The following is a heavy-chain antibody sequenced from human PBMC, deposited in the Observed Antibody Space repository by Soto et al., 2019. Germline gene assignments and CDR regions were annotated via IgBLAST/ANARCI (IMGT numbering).Heavy chain of an antibody. CDR3: AHRTTTVTWWFDP. CDR2: IYWDDDK. Sequence: QITLKESGPTLVKPTQTLTLTCTFSGFSLTTSGVGVGWIRQPPGKALEWLALIYWDDDKRYSPSLKSRLTLTQAPXKNQVILTMTNIDPADTATYFCAHRTTTVTWWFDPWGQGTLVTVSS. V-gene: IGHV2-5*02. J-gene: IGHJ5*02. D-gene: IGHD4-17*01. CDR1: GFSLTTSGVG.